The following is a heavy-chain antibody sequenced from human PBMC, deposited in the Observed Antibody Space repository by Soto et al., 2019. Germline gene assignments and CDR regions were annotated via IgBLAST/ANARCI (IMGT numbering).Heavy chain of an antibody. Sequence: SETLSLTCAVSGGSISSSNWWSWVRQPPGKGLEWIGEIYHSGSTNYNPSLKSRVTISVDKSKNQFSLQLNSVTPEDTAVYYCARPGNEGAVDYWGQGTLVTVSS. D-gene: IGHD1-26*01. CDR1: GGSISSSNW. CDR2: IYHSGST. J-gene: IGHJ4*02. CDR3: ARPGNEGAVDY. V-gene: IGHV4-4*02.